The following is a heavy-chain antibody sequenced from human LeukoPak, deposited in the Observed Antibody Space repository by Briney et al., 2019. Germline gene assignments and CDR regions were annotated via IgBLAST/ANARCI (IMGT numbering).Heavy chain of an antibody. J-gene: IGHJ6*03. CDR3: ARDCRDYMDV. D-gene: IGHD2-15*01. V-gene: IGHV4-39*07. CDR1: GDSISSSAYY. CDR2: IYHSGST. Sequence: SETLSLTCIVSGDSISSSAYYWGCIRQAPGKGLEWVGNIYHSGSTFYNPSLKSRVTISVDTSKNQFSLKLSSVTAADTAVYYCARDCRDYMDVWGKGTTVTVSS.